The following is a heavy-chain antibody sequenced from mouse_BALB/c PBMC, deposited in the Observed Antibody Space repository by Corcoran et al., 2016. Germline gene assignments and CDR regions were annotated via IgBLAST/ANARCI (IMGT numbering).Heavy chain of an antibody. J-gene: IGHJ2*01. V-gene: IGHV1-9*01. CDR3: AIYYGYDY. D-gene: IGHD2-2*01. CDR1: GYTFSSYW. Sequence: QVQLQQSGAELMKPGDSVKISCKATGYTFSSYWKEWVKQRPGHGLEWIGEILPGSGSTNYNEKFKGKATFTADTASNTAYMQLSSLTSEDSAVYYCAIYYGYDYWGQGTTLTVSS. CDR2: ILPGSGST.